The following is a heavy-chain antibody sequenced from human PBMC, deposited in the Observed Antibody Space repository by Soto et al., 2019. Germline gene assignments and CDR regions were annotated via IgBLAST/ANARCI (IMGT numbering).Heavy chain of an antibody. CDR2: INSNSGAT. V-gene: IGHV1-2*02. D-gene: IGHD3-3*01. J-gene: IGHJ5*02. CDR1: GYTFTGYF. Sequence: QVQLVQSGAEVKKPGASVKVSCKASGYTFTGYFMHWVRQAPGQGLEWMGWINSNSGATKYAQKFQGRVTLSRDTSISTAYMELSGSRSDDTAVYYCARGGGTILAPLPWGQGTLVTVSS. CDR3: ARGGGTILAPLP.